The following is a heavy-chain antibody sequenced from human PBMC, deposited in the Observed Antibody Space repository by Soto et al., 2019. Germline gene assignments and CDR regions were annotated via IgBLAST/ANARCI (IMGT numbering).Heavy chain of an antibody. CDR1: GYTFTSYA. D-gene: IGHD6-19*01. V-gene: IGHV1-3*01. CDR3: AREPSGGWSFGY. J-gene: IGHJ4*02. CDR2: INAGNGNT. Sequence: ASVKVSCKASGYTFTSYAMHWVRQAPGQRLEWMGWINAGNGNTKYSQNFQGRVTITRDTSASTAYMELSSLSSEDTAVYYCAREPSGGWSFGYWGQGTLVTVSS.